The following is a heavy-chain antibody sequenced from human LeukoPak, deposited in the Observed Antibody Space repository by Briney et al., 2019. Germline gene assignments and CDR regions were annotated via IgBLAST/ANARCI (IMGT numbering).Heavy chain of an antibody. V-gene: IGHV4-34*01. J-gene: IGHJ6*02. Sequence: PSETLSLTCAVYGGSFSGYYWSWIRQPPGKGLEWIGEINHSGSTNYNPSLKSRVTISVDTSKNQFSLKLSSVTAADTAVYYCARSGDDYGDYDRGAQRTYYYYYGMDVWGQGTTVTVSS. CDR2: INHSGST. D-gene: IGHD4-17*01. CDR3: ARSGDDYGDYDRGAQRTYYYYYGMDV. CDR1: GGSFSGYY.